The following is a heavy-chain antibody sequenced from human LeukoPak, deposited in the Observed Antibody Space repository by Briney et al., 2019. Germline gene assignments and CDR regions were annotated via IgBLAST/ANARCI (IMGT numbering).Heavy chain of an antibody. Sequence: GGSVRLSCAASRFTFSTYTMNWVRQAPGKGLEWVSSISSSSSYIYYADSVKGRFTISRDNAKNSLYLQMNTLRAEDTAVYYCARDRTTVTTFDYLGQGTLAIVSS. CDR1: RFTFSTYT. V-gene: IGHV3-21*01. J-gene: IGHJ4*02. D-gene: IGHD4-17*01. CDR2: ISSSSSYI. CDR3: ARDRTTVTTFDY.